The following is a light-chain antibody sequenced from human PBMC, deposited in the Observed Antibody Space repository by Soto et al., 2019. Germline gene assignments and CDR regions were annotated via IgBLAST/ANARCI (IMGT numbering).Light chain of an antibody. V-gene: IGLV2-11*01. CDR1: SSDVGGYNY. CDR3: CSYVGRNTYV. Sequence: QSVLTQPRSASGSPGQSITISCTGTSSDVGGYNYVSWYQQHPAKAPKLIIFDVSKRPSGVPNRFSGSKSGNTASLTISGLRAEDEADYYCCSYVGRNTYVFGTGKKVTVL. J-gene: IGLJ1*01. CDR2: DVS.